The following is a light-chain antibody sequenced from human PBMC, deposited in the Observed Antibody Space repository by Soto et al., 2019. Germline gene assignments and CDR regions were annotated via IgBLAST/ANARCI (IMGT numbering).Light chain of an antibody. CDR3: QQYNSYSPLT. CDR1: QSITNW. CDR2: DAS. J-gene: IGKJ3*01. Sequence: DIQMTQSPSTLSASVGDRVTITCRASQSITNWLAWYQQKPGKAPKLLVYDASSLESGVPSRFSCSGSGTEFTLTLSSLQPDDFSTYYCQQYNSYSPLTFGPGTKVDIK. V-gene: IGKV1-5*01.